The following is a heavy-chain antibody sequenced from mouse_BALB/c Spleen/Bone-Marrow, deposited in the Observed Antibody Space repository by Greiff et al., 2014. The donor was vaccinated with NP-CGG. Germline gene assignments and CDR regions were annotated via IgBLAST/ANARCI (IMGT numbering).Heavy chain of an antibody. CDR3: ARAKRYGEMDY. CDR1: GYTFTSDW. Sequence: QVQLKESGAELARPGASVKLSCKASGYTFTSDWMQWVKQRPGQGLEWIGAIYPGDGDTRFTQKFKGKATLTADKSSSTAYMQLSSLASEDSAVYYCARAKRYGEMDYWGQGTSVTVSS. CDR2: IYPGDGDT. D-gene: IGHD2-14*01. J-gene: IGHJ4*01. V-gene: IGHV1-87*01.